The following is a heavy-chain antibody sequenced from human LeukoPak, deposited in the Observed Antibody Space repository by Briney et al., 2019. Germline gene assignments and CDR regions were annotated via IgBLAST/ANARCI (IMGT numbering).Heavy chain of an antibody. CDR2: IIPILGIA. CDR3: ARDSCSGGSCSPKRYYFDY. J-gene: IGHJ4*02. Sequence: ASVKVSCKASGGTFSSFAISWVRQAPGQGLEWMGRIIPILGIANYAQKFQGRVTITADKSTSTAYMELSSLRSEDTAVYYCARDSCSGGSCSPKRYYFDYWGQGTLVTVSS. CDR1: GGTFSSFA. D-gene: IGHD2-15*01. V-gene: IGHV1-69*04.